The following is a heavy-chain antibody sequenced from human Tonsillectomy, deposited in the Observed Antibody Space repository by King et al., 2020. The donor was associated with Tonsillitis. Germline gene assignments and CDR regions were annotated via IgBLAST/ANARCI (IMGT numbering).Heavy chain of an antibody. V-gene: IGHV3-30-3*01. D-gene: IGHD6-19*01. J-gene: IGHJ3*02. CDR2: ISYDGSNK. Sequence: VQLVESGGGVVQPGRSLRLSCAASGFTFSSYAMHWVRQAPGKGLEWVAVISYDGSNKYYADSVKGRFTISRDNSKNTLYLQMNSLRAEDTAVYYCAGGRGRSGWYFAFDIWGQGTMVTVSS. CDR1: GFTFSSYA. CDR3: AGGRGRSGWYFAFDI.